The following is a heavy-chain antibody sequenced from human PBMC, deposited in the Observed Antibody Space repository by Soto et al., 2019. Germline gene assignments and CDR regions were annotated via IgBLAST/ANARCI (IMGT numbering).Heavy chain of an antibody. Sequence: QVQLQESGPGLVKPSQTLSLTCTVSGGSISSGDYYWSWIHQPPGKGLEWIGYIYYSGSTYYNPSLKSRVTISVDTSKNQFSLKLSSVTAADTAVYYCARAIAATRGRRGTNDYWGQGTLVTVSS. V-gene: IGHV4-30-4*01. CDR3: ARAIAATRGRRGTNDY. CDR1: GGSISSGDYY. D-gene: IGHD1-7*01. CDR2: IYYSGST. J-gene: IGHJ4*02.